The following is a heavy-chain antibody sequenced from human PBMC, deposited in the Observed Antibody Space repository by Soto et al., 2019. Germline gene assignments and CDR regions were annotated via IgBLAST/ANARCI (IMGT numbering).Heavy chain of an antibody. CDR3: ARGKTHTLVVPHIRGFDY. Sequence: QLQLQESGSGLVKPSQTLSLTCAVSGGSIRSGGYSWSWIRQPPGKGLEWIGYIYHSGSTYYNPSLKRRVTISVDRSKNQFSLKLGSVTAADTAVYYCARGKTHTLVVPHIRGFDYWGQGTLVTVSS. D-gene: IGHD2-2*01. J-gene: IGHJ4*02. V-gene: IGHV4-30-2*01. CDR1: GGSIRSGGYS. CDR2: IYHSGST.